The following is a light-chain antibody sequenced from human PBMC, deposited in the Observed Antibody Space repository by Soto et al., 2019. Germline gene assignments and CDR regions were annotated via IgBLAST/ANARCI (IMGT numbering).Light chain of an antibody. CDR2: DNN. Sequence: QSALTQPPSVSAAPGQKVTISCSGSSSNIGDNYVSWYQHLPGTAPKLLIYDNNKRPSGIPDRFSGSKSGTSATLGITGLQTGDEADYYCETRDSLLDDVVFGGGTKLTVL. CDR1: SSNIGDNY. J-gene: IGLJ2*01. V-gene: IGLV1-51*01. CDR3: ETRDSLLDDVV.